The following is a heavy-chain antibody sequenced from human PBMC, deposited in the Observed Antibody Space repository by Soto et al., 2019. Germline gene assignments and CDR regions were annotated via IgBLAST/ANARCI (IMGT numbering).Heavy chain of an antibody. J-gene: IGHJ6*02. CDR3: ARGYGQLVRTPLDV. CDR1: GGSFIGYY. Sequence: SETLSLTCAVYGGSFIGYYWTWIRQTPGKGLEWIGEIYHSGSTNYNPSLKSRVTISVDTSKNQFSLKLRSVTAADTAVYYCARGYGQLVRTPLDVWGQGTTVTVSS. D-gene: IGHD6-6*01. CDR2: IYHSGST. V-gene: IGHV4-34*01.